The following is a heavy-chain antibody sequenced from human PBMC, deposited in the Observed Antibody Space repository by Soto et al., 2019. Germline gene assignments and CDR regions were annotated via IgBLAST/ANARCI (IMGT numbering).Heavy chain of an antibody. D-gene: IGHD2-2*01. CDR2: ISSSSTYI. Sequence: EVQLVESGGGLVKPGGSLRLSCAASGFSFSTYSMNWVRQAPGKGLEWVSAISSSSTYIYYGDSVKGRFTISRDNAKNSLYLQMNSLGAEDTAVYYCARIGTAAAIGTYGMDVWGQGTTVTVSS. J-gene: IGHJ6*02. V-gene: IGHV3-21*01. CDR1: GFSFSTYS. CDR3: ARIGTAAAIGTYGMDV.